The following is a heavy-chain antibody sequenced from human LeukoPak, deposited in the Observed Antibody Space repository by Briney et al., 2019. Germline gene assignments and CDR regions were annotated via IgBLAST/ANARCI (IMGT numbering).Heavy chain of an antibody. D-gene: IGHD6-19*01. J-gene: IGHJ4*02. V-gene: IGHV3-21*01. CDR1: GFTVSSNY. CDR3: AREGGHEQWLKTRSDY. CDR2: ISSSSSYI. Sequence: GGSLRLSCAASGFTVSSNYMSWVRQAPGKGLEWVSSISSSSSYIYYADSVKGRFTISRDNAKNSLYLQMNSLRAEDTAVYYCAREGGHEQWLKTRSDYWGQGTLVTVSS.